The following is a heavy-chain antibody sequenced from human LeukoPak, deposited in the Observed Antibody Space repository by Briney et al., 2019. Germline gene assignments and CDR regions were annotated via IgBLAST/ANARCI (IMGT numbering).Heavy chain of an antibody. CDR2: IYYSGST. D-gene: IGHD6-19*01. V-gene: IGHV4-59*12. CDR1: GHSISSYY. CDR3: ARFALSGAATGY. J-gene: IGHJ4*02. Sequence: SETLSLTCTVSGHSISSYYWSWIRQPPGKGLEWIGFIYYSGSTNYNPSLKSRVTISVDTSKNQFSLKLSSVTAADTAVYYCARFALSGAATGYWGQGTLVTVSS.